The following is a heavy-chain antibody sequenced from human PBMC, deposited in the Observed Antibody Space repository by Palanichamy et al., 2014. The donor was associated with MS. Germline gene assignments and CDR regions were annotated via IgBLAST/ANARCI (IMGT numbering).Heavy chain of an antibody. J-gene: IGHJ4*02. D-gene: IGHD5-18*01. CDR1: GFTFKNHA. CDR2: IQSTGDVT. Sequence: EMQLLESGGGLAQPGGSLRLSCAASGFTFKNHAMTWVRQVPGKGLEWVSNIQSTGDVTFYADSVKGRFTISRDNFKDTLYLQMNSLRAEDTALYYCARDVYVDTVIIYYWSQGTLVTVSS. CDR3: ARDVYVDTVIIYY. V-gene: IGHV3-23*01.